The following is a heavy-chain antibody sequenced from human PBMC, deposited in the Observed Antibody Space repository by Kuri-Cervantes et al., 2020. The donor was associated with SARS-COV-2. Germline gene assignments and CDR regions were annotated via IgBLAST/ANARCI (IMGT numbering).Heavy chain of an antibody. J-gene: IGHJ6*02. CDR2: IYYSGST. CDR1: GGFISSGGYY. D-gene: IGHD3-3*01. CDR3: ARAGVGDFWSGYYGMDV. V-gene: IGHV4-31*02. Sequence: SCTVSGGFISSGGYYWSWIRQHPGKGLEWIGYIYYSGSTYYNPSLKSRVTISVDTSKNQFSLKLSSVTAADTAVYYCARAGVGDFWSGYYGMDVWGQGTTVTVSS.